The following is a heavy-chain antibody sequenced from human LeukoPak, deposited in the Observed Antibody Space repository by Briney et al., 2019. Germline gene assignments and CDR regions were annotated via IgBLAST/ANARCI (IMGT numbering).Heavy chain of an antibody. CDR1: GGTFSSYA. V-gene: IGHV1-69*05. CDR2: IIPIFGTA. D-gene: IGHD4-17*01. Sequence: GASVKVSCKASGGTFSSYAISWVRQAPGQGLEWMGRIIPIFGTANYAQKFQSRVTITTDESTSTAYLELSSLRSEDTAVYYCAREYDYGVEVLYFDYWGQGTLVTVSS. J-gene: IGHJ4*02. CDR3: AREYDYGVEVLYFDY.